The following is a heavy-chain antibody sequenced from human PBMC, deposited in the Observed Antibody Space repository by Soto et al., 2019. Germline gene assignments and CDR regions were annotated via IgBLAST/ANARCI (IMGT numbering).Heavy chain of an antibody. D-gene: IGHD1-26*01. J-gene: IGHJ6*02. CDR1: GGTFSSYP. Sequence: QVQLVQSGAEVKKPGSSVKVSCEASGGTFSSYPINWVRQAPGQGLEWMGGIIPFFGTSNYAQKFQGRVNITADDSTSTAYMELRSLRSEDTAVYYCARVGHITNYGMAVWGQGTTFTVSS. V-gene: IGHV1-69*01. CDR3: ARVGHITNYGMAV. CDR2: IIPFFGTS.